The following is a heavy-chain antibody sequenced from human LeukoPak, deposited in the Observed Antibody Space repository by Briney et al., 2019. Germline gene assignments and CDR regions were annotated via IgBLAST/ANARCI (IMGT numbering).Heavy chain of an antibody. CDR1: GFTVSSNY. J-gene: IGHJ4*02. D-gene: IGHD6-13*01. CDR2: ISGSGGST. Sequence: PGGSLRLSCAASGFTVSSNYMSWVRQAPGKGLEWVSAISGSGGSTYYADSVKGRFTISRDNSKNTLYLQMNSLRAEDTAVYYCAKDATGYSSSWFLFDYWGQGTLVTVSS. V-gene: IGHV3-23*01. CDR3: AKDATGYSSSWFLFDY.